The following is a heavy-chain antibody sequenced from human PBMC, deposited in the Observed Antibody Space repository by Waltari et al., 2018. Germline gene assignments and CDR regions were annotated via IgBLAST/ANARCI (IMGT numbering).Heavy chain of an antibody. CDR1: GGSISSGSYY. CDR3: ARDSLYYYYGMDV. CDR2: IYTSGST. Sequence: QVQLQESGPGLVKPSQTLSLTCTVSGGSISSGSYYWSWTRQPAGKGLEWIGRIYTSGSTNYNPSLKSRVTISVDTSKNQFSLKLSSVTAADTAVYYCARDSLYYYYGMDVWGQGTTVTVSS. V-gene: IGHV4-61*02. J-gene: IGHJ6*02.